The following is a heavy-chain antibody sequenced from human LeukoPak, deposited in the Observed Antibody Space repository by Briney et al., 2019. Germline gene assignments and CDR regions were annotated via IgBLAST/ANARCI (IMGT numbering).Heavy chain of an antibody. CDR3: PRDRFYSDY. CDR2: IFTSGST. CDR1: GGSISSYY. V-gene: IGHV4-4*07. D-gene: IGHD3-3*01. J-gene: IGHJ4*02. Sequence: PSETLSLTCTVSGGSISSYYWSWIRQPAGKVLEWSGCIFTSGSTNYNPSLKRRVTISQDKPKNEFSLKLISVAAADRPGFHCPRDRFYSDYWGQGTLVTVSS.